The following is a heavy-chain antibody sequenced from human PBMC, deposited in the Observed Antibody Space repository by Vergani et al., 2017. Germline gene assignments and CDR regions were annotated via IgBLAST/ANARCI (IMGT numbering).Heavy chain of an antibody. CDR2: INAGNGNT. CDR1: GYTFTSYA. D-gene: IGHD3-22*01. V-gene: IGHV1-3*01. Sequence: QVQLVQSGAEVKKPGASVKVSCKASGYTFTSYAMHWVRQAPGQRLEWMGWINAGNGNTKYSQKFQGRVTITRDTSASTAYMGLSSLRSEDTAVYYCARTPYYYDSSGYQDHWGQGTLVTVSS. J-gene: IGHJ4*02. CDR3: ARTPYYYDSSGYQDH.